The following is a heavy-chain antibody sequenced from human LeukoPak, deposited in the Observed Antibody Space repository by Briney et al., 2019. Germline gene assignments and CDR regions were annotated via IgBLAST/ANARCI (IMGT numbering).Heavy chain of an antibody. J-gene: IGHJ3*01. Sequence: SGPTLVNATETLTLTCAFSGFSLRTSGVGVGWIRQPPGKALEWLALIYWDDVKRYSPSLKSRLTITKDTSKNQVVLTMTNMDPVDTATYYCAHRDLYCSSASCYSADAFDLWGQGTMVTVSS. CDR1: GFSLRTSGVG. CDR3: AHRDLYCSSASCYSADAFDL. D-gene: IGHD2-2*02. CDR2: IYWDDVK. V-gene: IGHV2-5*02.